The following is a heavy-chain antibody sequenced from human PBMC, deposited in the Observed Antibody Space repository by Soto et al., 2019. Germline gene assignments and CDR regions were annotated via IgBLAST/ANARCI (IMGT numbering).Heavy chain of an antibody. CDR1: GVTLSNAW. CDR3: SHSGYNYGVEV. J-gene: IGHJ6*02. D-gene: IGHD3-10*01. V-gene: IGHV3-15*07. CDR2: IKSKIDGGTT. Sequence: GGSLRLSCAASGVTLSNAWMSWARQAPGKGLEWVGRIKSKIDGGTTEYAAPVKGRFTISRDDSKNTLYLEMSSLKTEDTAVYYCSHSGYNYGVEVWGQGTTVTVSS.